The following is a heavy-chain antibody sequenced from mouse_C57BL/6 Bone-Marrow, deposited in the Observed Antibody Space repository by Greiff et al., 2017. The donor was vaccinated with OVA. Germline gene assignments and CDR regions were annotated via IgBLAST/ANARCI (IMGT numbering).Heavy chain of an antibody. CDR3: ARDGYYLSWFAY. J-gene: IGHJ3*01. V-gene: IGHV1-69*01. CDR1: GYTFTSYW. D-gene: IGHD2-3*01. CDR2: IDTSASYT. Sequence: QVQLQQPGAELVMPGASVKLSCKASGYTFTSYWMHWVKQRPGQGLEWIGEIDTSASYTNYNQKFKGKSTLTVDKSSSPAYMQLSILTSEDSAVDYCARDGYYLSWFAYWGQGTLVTVSA.